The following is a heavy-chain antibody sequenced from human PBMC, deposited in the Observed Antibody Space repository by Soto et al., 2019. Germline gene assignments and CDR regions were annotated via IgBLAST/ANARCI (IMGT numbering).Heavy chain of an antibody. CDR2: ISYDGSNK. Sequence: QVQLVESGGGVVQPGRSLRLSCAASGFTFSSYGMHWVRQAPGKGLEWVAVISYDGSNKYYADSVKGRFTISRDNSKNTLYLQMNSLRAEDTAVYYCAKGGLPQYYDFWSGYQNYYYYMDVWGKGTTVTVSS. CDR1: GFTFSSYG. CDR3: AKGGLPQYYDFWSGYQNYYYYMDV. J-gene: IGHJ6*03. D-gene: IGHD3-3*01. V-gene: IGHV3-30*18.